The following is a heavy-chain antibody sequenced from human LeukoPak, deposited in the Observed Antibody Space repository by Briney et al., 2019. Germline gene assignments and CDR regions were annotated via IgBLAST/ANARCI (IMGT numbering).Heavy chain of an antibody. V-gene: IGHV4-61*02. J-gene: IGHJ3*02. CDR3: ARQEYQLLDAFDI. Sequence: PSETLSLTCTVSGGSISSGSYYWSWIRQPAGKGLEWIGRIYTSGSTNYNPSLKSRVTISVDTSKNQFSLKLSSVTAADTAVYYCARQEYQLLDAFDIWGQGTMVTVSS. CDR2: IYTSGST. D-gene: IGHD2-2*01. CDR1: GGSISSGSYY.